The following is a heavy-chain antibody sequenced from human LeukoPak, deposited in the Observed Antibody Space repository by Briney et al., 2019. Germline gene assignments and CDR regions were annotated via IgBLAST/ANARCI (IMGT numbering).Heavy chain of an antibody. CDR3: ARGIVVVPAAAYYFDY. V-gene: IGHV4-30-4*08. J-gene: IGHJ4*02. CDR1: GGSISSGDYY. D-gene: IGHD2-2*01. CDR2: IYYSGST. Sequence: SGTLSLTCTVSGGSISSGDYYWSWIRQPPGKGLEWIGYIYYSGSTYYNPSLKSRVTISVDTSKNQFSLKLSSVTAADTAVYYCARGIVVVPAAAYYFDYWGQGTLVTVSS.